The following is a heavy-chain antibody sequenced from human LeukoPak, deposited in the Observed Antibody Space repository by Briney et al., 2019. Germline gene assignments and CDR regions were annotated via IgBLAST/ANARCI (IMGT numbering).Heavy chain of an antibody. D-gene: IGHD6-13*01. CDR1: GGSFSGYY. J-gene: IGHJ6*02. CDR3: ARGHSSRIYGMDV. CDR2: INHSGST. V-gene: IGHV4-34*01. Sequence: SETLSLTCAVYGGSFSGYYWSWIRQPPGKVLEWIGEINHSGSTNYNPSLKSRVTISVDTSKNQFSLKLSSVTAADTAVYYCARGHSSRIYGMDVWGQGTTVTVSS.